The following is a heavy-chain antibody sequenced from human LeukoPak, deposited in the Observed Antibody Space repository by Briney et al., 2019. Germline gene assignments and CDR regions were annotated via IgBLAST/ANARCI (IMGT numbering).Heavy chain of an antibody. V-gene: IGHV3-48*01. Sequence: GGSLRLSCAASGFTFSDYSMNWVRQAPGKGLEWLSYISGSGDTIYYADSVKGRFTISRDNAENSLYLQMNSLRAEDTVVYYCARDTAFDTWGQGTLVIVSS. CDR3: ARDTAFDT. CDR2: ISGSGDTI. J-gene: IGHJ5*02. D-gene: IGHD2-21*02. CDR1: GFTFSDYS.